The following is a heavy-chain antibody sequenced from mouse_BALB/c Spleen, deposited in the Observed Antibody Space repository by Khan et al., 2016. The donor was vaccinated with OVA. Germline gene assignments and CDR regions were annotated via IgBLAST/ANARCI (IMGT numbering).Heavy chain of an antibody. CDR1: GYTFTSHT. J-gene: IGHJ4*01. Sequence: QVQLKESGAELARPGASVKMSCKASGYTFTSHTTHWVKQRPGQGLEWIGYINPRSGYTQYNQKFNDKATLTADISSSTAYMQLNSLTSEDSAVYDGARRTTESALDNWGQGTSVTVSS. V-gene: IGHV1-4*01. D-gene: IGHD2-14*01. CDR2: INPRSGYT. CDR3: ARRTTESALDN.